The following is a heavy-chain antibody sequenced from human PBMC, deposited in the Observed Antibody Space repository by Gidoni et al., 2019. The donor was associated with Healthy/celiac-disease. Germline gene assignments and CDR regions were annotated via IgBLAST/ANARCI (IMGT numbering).Heavy chain of an antibody. V-gene: IGHV4-61*02. J-gene: IGHJ4*02. CDR2: IYTSGST. CDR3: ARANGYSSSWYPFDY. CDR1: GGSLSRGSYY. D-gene: IGHD6-13*01. Sequence: QVQLQESCPGLVKPSPPLSLTCPVPGGSLSRGSYYWSWIRQPAGKGLEWIGSIYTSGSTNYNPSLKSRVTISVDTSKNQFSLKLSSVTAADTAVYYCARANGYSSSWYPFDYWGQGTLVTVSS.